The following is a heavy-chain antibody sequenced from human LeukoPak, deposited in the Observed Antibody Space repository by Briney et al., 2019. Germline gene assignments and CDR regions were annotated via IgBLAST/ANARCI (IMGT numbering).Heavy chain of an antibody. CDR3: ARGIPSDY. J-gene: IGHJ4*02. CDR1: GFIFSNYG. CDR2: ISYDGSNE. D-gene: IGHD3-10*01. V-gene: IGHV3-30*03. Sequence: GGSLRLSCAASGFIFSNYGMHWVGQAPGKGLEWVAVISYDGSNEYYADSVQGRFAISRDNSKNTLYLQMNSLIAEDTAVYYCARGIPSDYWGQGTLVTVSS.